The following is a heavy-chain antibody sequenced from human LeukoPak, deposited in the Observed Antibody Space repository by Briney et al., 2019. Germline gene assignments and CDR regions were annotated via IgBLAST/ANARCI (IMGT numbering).Heavy chain of an antibody. D-gene: IGHD3-10*01. J-gene: IGHJ4*02. CDR2: ISAYNGNT. Sequence: ASVKVSCKASGYTFTSYGISWVRQAPGQGLEWMGWISAYNGNTNYAQKLQGRVTMTTDTSTSTAYMELRSLRSDDTAVYYCARDRNYYGSGSYPHVFDYWGQGTLVTVSS. CDR1: GYTFTSYG. CDR3: ARDRNYYGSGSYPHVFDY. V-gene: IGHV1-18*01.